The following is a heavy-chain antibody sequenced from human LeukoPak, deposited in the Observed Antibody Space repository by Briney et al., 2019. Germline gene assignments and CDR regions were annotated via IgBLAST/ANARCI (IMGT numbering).Heavy chain of an antibody. J-gene: IGHJ4*02. Sequence: PGGSLRLSCAASGFTFSSYGMSWVRQAPGKGLEWVSAISGSGGSTYYADSVKGRFTISRDNSKNTLYLQMNSLRAEDTAVYYCAKVAPAYCGGDCTQNIDYWGQGTLVTVSS. CDR2: ISGSGGST. D-gene: IGHD2-21*02. V-gene: IGHV3-23*01. CDR1: GFTFSSYG. CDR3: AKVAPAYCGGDCTQNIDY.